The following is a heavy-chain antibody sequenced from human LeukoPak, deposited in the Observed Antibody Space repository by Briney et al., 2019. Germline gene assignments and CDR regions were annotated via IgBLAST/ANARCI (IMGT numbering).Heavy chain of an antibody. CDR2: ISSSSSYI. J-gene: IGHJ4*02. V-gene: IGHV3-21*01. CDR3: ARSAGYCSGGSCYYFDY. CDR1: KFTFNNYA. D-gene: IGHD2-15*01. Sequence: GGSLRLSCLASKFTFNNYAMTWVRQAPGKGLEWVSSISSSSSYIYYADSVKGRFTISRDNAKNSLYLQMNSLRAEDTAVYYCARSAGYCSGGSCYYFDYWGQGTLVTVSS.